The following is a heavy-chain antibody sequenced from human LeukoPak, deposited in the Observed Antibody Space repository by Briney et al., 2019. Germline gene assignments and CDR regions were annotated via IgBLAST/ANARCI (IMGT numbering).Heavy chain of an antibody. D-gene: IGHD3-22*01. CDR2: ISGSGGST. V-gene: IGHV3-23*01. CDR1: EFTFSSYA. Sequence: GGSLRLSCAASEFTFSSYAMSWVRQAPGKGLEWVSAISGSGGSTYYADSVKGRFTISRDNAKNSLYLQMNSLRAEDTAVHYCARDAPTYYYDSSGLYFDYWGQGTLVTVSS. CDR3: ARDAPTYYYDSSGLYFDY. J-gene: IGHJ4*02.